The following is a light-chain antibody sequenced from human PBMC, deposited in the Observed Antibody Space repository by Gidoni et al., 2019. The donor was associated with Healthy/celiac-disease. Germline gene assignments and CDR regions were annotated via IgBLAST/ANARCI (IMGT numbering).Light chain of an antibody. Sequence: DIQMTQSPSTLSASVGDRVTITCRASQSISTWLAWYQQKPGKAPNLLIYKASSLESGVPSRFSGSGSGTEFTLTISSLQPDDFATYYCQQYYSYPFTFGPXTKVDIK. CDR2: KAS. CDR1: QSISTW. V-gene: IGKV1-5*03. J-gene: IGKJ3*01. CDR3: QQYYSYPFT.